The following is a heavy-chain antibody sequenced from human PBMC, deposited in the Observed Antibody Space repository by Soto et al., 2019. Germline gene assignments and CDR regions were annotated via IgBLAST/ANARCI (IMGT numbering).Heavy chain of an antibody. J-gene: IGHJ6*02. CDR1: GFTFSSYA. Sequence: LRLSCAASGFTFSSYAMSWVRQAPGKGLEWVSAISGSGGSTYYADSVKGRFTISRDNSKHTLYLQMNSLRAEDTAVYYCAKGPTPWYYYGMGVWGQGTTVTVSS. CDR2: ISGSGGST. CDR3: AKGPTPWYYYGMGV. D-gene: IGHD2-15*01. V-gene: IGHV3-23*01.